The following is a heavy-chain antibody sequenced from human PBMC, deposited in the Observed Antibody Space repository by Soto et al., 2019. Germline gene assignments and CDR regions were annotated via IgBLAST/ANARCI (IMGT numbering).Heavy chain of an antibody. CDR1: VFTFSTYA. D-gene: IGHD1-26*01. J-gene: IGHJ4*02. CDR3: AKNQWELVY. CDR2: ISSGGDT. Sequence: LRLSCAASVFTFSTYAMSWVRQAPGKGLEWVSAISSGGDTYYTDSVKGRFTISRDNSKNTLYLQMNSLRAEDTAVYYCAKNQWELVYWGQGTLVTVSS. V-gene: IGHV3-23*01.